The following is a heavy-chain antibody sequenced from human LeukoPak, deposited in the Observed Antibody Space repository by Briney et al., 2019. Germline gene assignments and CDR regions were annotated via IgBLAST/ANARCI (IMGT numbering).Heavy chain of an antibody. CDR2: IIPIFGTA. CDR3: ARRVGGYCSSTSCYEVHAFDI. V-gene: IGHV1-69*13. Sequence: SVKVSCKASGGTFSSYAISWVRQAPGQGLEWMGGIIPIFGTANYAQKFQGRVTITADESTSTAYMELSSLRSEDTAVYYCARRVGGYCSSTSCYEVHAFDIWGQGTMVTVS. CDR1: GGTFSSYA. D-gene: IGHD2-2*01. J-gene: IGHJ3*02.